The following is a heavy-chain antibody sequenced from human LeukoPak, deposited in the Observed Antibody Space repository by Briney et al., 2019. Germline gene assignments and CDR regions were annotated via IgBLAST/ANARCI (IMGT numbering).Heavy chain of an antibody. Sequence: PGGSLRLSCAASGFTVSGIYMTWVRQAPGKGLEYVSLIYRDDLTHYADSVNGRFTISRDNSKNTLYLQMNNLGIEDTAVYYCAKDVDPFGSGSYVEGFDYWGQGTLVTVSS. CDR2: IYRDDLT. CDR3: AKDVDPFGSGSYVEGFDY. J-gene: IGHJ4*02. V-gene: IGHV3-66*02. D-gene: IGHD3-10*01. CDR1: GFTVSGIY.